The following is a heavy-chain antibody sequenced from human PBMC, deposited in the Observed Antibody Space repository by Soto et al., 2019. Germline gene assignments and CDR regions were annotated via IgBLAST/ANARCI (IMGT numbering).Heavy chain of an antibody. CDR1: GYTFTGYY. Sequence: ASVKVSCKASGYTFTGYYMHWVRQAPGQGLEWMGWINPNSGGTNYAQKFQGWVTMTRDTSISTAYMELSRLRSDDTAVYYGARGLDTAMGTAYYFDYWGQGTLVTVSS. CDR3: ARGLDTAMGTAYYFDY. D-gene: IGHD5-18*01. CDR2: INPNSGGT. J-gene: IGHJ4*02. V-gene: IGHV1-2*04.